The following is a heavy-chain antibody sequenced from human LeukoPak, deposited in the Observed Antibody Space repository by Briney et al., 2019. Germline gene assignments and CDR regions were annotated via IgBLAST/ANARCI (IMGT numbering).Heavy chain of an antibody. D-gene: IGHD3-16*01. Sequence: PGGSLRLSCAASGFTFSSYSMNWVRQAPGKGLEWVSSIISSSSYIYYADSVKGRFTISRDNAKNSLYLQMNSLRAEDTAVYYCARGRRGPNWFDPWGQGTLVTVSS. CDR1: GFTFSSYS. J-gene: IGHJ5*02. CDR3: ARGRRGPNWFDP. V-gene: IGHV3-21*04. CDR2: IISSSSYI.